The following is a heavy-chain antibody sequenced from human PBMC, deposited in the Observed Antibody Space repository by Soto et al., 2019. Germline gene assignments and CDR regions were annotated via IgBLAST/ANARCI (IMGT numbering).Heavy chain of an antibody. CDR3: ARQGRRILRYFDWLLYDY. J-gene: IGHJ4*02. D-gene: IGHD3-9*01. CDR2: IYYSGST. Sequence: SETISLTYTFSDGSISSSSYYWSCIRQSPEKGLEWIGSIYYSGSTYYNPSLKSRVTISVDTSKNQFSLKLSSVTAADTAVYYCARQGRRILRYFDWLLYDYWGQGTLVTVS. CDR1: DGSISSSSYY. V-gene: IGHV4-39*01.